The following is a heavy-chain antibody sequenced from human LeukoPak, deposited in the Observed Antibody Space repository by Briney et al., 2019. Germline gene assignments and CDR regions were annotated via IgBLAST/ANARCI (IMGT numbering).Heavy chain of an antibody. D-gene: IGHD6-19*01. CDR1: GGSISSYY. J-gene: IGHJ4*02. CDR2: IYYSGST. Sequence: SETLSLTCTVSGGSISSYYWSWIRQPPGKGLEWIGYIYYSGSTNYNPSLKSRVTISVDTSKNQFSLKLSSVTAADTAVYYCARHDSSGILDYWGQGTLVTVSS. CDR3: ARHDSSGILDY. V-gene: IGHV4-59*08.